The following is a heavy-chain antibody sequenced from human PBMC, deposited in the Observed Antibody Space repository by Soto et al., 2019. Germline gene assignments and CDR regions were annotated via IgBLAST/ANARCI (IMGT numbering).Heavy chain of an antibody. CDR3: ATIRPPYYYDSSGEFVY. V-gene: IGHV4-4*02. Sequence: SETLSLTCAVSGGCISSSYRGRWGRPPPGKGLEWIGKIYHSGSTNYNPPLKSRVTISVDKSKNQFSLKLSSVTAADTAVYYCATIRPPYYYDSSGEFVYWGQGTLVT. CDR2: IYHSGST. J-gene: IGHJ4*02. D-gene: IGHD3-22*01. CDR1: GGCISSSYR.